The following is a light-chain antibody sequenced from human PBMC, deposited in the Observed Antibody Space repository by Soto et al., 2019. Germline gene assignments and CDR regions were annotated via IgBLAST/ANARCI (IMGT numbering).Light chain of an antibody. J-gene: IGKJ1*01. CDR2: GAS. CDR3: QQYGSSPVRT. CDR1: QSVSSSY. V-gene: IGKV3-20*01. Sequence: EIVLTQSPGTLSLSPGERATLSCRASQSVSSSYLAWYQQKPGQAPRLLIYGASSRATGIPDRFSGSGSGTDFTLTISRLESEDFAVYYCQQYGSSPVRTFGQGTKVEIK.